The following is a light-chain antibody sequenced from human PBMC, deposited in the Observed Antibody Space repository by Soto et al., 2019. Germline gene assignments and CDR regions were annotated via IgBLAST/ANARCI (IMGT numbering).Light chain of an antibody. V-gene: IGKV3-20*01. Sequence: EIVLTQSPGTLSLSPGERATLSCRASQSVSSSYFAWYQQKPGQAPRLLIYGASSRATGIPDRFSGSGSGTDFTLTISRLEPEDFAVYYCQQYGSSPFIFGPGTKVDIK. J-gene: IGKJ3*01. CDR3: QQYGSSPFI. CDR2: GAS. CDR1: QSVSSSY.